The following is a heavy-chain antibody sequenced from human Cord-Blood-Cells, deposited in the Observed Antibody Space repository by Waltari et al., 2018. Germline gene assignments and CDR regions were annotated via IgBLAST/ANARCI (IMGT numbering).Heavy chain of an antibody. Sequence: QVQLVQSGAEVKKPGSSVKVSCKASVSTFSSYAISWVRQAPGQGLEWMGGIIPIFGTANYAQKCQGRVTITADESTSTAYMELSSLRSEDTAVYYCARTAYDYGSGSYYDYWGQGTLVTVSS. CDR2: IIPIFGTA. CDR3: ARTAYDYGSGSYYDY. D-gene: IGHD3-10*01. J-gene: IGHJ4*02. V-gene: IGHV1-69*01. CDR1: VSTFSSYA.